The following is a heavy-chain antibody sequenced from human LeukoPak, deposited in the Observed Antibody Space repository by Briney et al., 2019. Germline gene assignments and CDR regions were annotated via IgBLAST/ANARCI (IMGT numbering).Heavy chain of an antibody. Sequence: PGGSLRLSCAASGFTFSSYAMSWVRQAPGKGLEWVSAISGSGGSTYYADSVKGRFTISRDNSKNTLYLQMNSLRAEDTAVYYCAKDLSSYYYDSSGDFYYLDYWGQGTLVTVSS. CDR3: AKDLSSYYYDSSGDFYYLDY. CDR1: GFTFSSYA. CDR2: ISGSGGST. D-gene: IGHD3-22*01. J-gene: IGHJ4*02. V-gene: IGHV3-23*01.